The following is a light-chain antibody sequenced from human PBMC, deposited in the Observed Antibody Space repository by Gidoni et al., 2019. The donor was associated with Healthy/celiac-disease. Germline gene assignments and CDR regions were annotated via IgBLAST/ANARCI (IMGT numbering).Light chain of an antibody. Sequence: QSVLTQPPSVSGAPGQSVTISCTGSSSNIGAGYDVHGYQQLTGTDPKLLIYGNSNRASGVPDRFSGAKSGTSASLAITGLQAEDEADYYCQSYDSSLSGWVFGGGTKLSVL. V-gene: IGLV1-40*01. J-gene: IGLJ3*02. CDR3: QSYDSSLSGWV. CDR1: SSNIGAGYD. CDR2: GNS.